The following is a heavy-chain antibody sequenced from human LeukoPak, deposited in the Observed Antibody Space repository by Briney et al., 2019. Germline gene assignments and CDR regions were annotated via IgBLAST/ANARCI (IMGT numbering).Heavy chain of an antibody. CDR3: ARVPDFWSGYYYYLDY. D-gene: IGHD3-3*01. CDR2: IIPIFGTA. J-gene: IGHJ4*02. CDR1: GGTFSSYA. Sequence: ASVKVSCKASGGTFSSYAISWVRQAPGQGLEWMGGIIPIFGTANYAQKFQGRVTITADESTSTAYMELSSLRSEDTAVYYCARVPDFWSGYYYYLDYWGQGTLVTVSS. V-gene: IGHV1-69*13.